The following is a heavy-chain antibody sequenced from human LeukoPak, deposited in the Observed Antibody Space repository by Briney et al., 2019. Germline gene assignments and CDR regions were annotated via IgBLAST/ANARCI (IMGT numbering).Heavy chain of an antibody. D-gene: IGHD6-19*01. CDR1: GGSFSGYY. CDR3: ARSIAVAAPNH. J-gene: IGHJ5*02. Sequence: SETLSLTCAVYGGSFSGYYWSWIRQPPGKGLEWIGEINHSGSTNYNPSLKSRVTISVDTSKNQFSLKLSSVTAADTAVYYCARSIAVAAPNHWGQGTLVTVSS. CDR2: INHSGST. V-gene: IGHV4-34*01.